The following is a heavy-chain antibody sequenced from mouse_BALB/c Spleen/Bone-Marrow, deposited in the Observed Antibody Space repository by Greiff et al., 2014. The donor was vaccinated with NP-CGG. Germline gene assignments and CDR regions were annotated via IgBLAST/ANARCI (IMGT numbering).Heavy chain of an antibody. CDR1: GFSLTGYG. V-gene: IGHV2-6-7*01. CDR2: IWGDGST. Sequence: VQLVESGPGLVAPSQSLSITCTVSGFSLTGYGVNWVRQPPGKGLEWLGLIWGDGSTDYNSALKSRLSISKDNSKSQVFLKMNSLQTDDTARYYCARELGHYAMDYWGQGTSVTVSS. CDR3: ARELGHYAMDY. J-gene: IGHJ4*01. D-gene: IGHD4-1*01.